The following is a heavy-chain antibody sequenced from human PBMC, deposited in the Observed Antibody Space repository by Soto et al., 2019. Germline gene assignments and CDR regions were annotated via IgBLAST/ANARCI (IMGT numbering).Heavy chain of an antibody. J-gene: IGHJ5*02. CDR1: GFTFSSYW. CDR2: INSDGSST. V-gene: IGHV3-74*01. Sequence: HPGGSLRLSCAASGFTFSSYWMHWVRQAPGKGLLWVSRINSDGSSTSYADSVKGRFTISRDNAKNTLYLQMNSLRAEDTAVYYCARDRFDSNYNWLDPWGQGTLVTVYS. CDR3: ARDRFDSNYNWLDP. D-gene: IGHD3-10*01.